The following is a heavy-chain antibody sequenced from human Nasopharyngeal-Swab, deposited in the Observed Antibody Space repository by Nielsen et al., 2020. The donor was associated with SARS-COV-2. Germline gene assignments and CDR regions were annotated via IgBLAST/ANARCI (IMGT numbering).Heavy chain of an antibody. V-gene: IGHV1-69*13. J-gene: IGHJ6*02. Sequence: SVKVSCKASGYTFTSYGINWVRQAPGQGLEWMGGIIPIFGTANYAQKFQGRVTITADESTSTAYMELSSLRSEDTAVYYCARDLGYSSSFGMDVWGQGTTVTVSS. CDR2: IIPIFGTA. D-gene: IGHD6-13*01. CDR3: ARDLGYSSSFGMDV. CDR1: GYTFTSYG.